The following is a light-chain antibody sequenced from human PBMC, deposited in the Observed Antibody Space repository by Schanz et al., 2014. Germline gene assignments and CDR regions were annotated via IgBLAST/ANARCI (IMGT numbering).Light chain of an antibody. CDR2: GAS. CDR1: QSVSSDY. Sequence: EIVMTQSPGTLSLSPGERATLSCRASQSVSSDYLTWYQQKPGQAPRLLIYGASRRATGIPDRFSGSGSGTHFTLTITSLEPEDFAVYYCQQRSTWFSFGGGTKVEIK. J-gene: IGKJ4*01. V-gene: IGKV3D-20*02. CDR3: QQRSTWFS.